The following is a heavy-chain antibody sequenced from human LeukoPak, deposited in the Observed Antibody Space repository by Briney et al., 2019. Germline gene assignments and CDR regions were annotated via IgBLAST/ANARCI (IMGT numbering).Heavy chain of an antibody. CDR2: TNGDGSST. D-gene: IGHD1-26*01. V-gene: IGHV3-74*01. CDR1: GFTFSSYW. Sequence: PGGSLRLSCAASGFTFSSYWTHWVRQAPGKGLVWVSRTNGDGSSTSYADSVRGRFTISRDNAKNTLYLQMNSLRAEDTAVYYCARDLAYSGDFWGQGTLVTVSS. J-gene: IGHJ4*02. CDR3: ARDLAYSGDF.